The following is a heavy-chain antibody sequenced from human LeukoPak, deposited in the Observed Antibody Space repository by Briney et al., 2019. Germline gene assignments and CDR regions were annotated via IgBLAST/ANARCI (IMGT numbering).Heavy chain of an antibody. CDR2: INHSGST. D-gene: IGHD7-27*01. CDR3: ARVWGSQPIYWYFGL. J-gene: IGHJ2*01. CDR1: GGSFRGYY. Sequence: PSETLSLTCAVYGGSFRGYYWNWIRQPPGKGLEWIGEINHSGSTNYNPSLKSRVTISVDTSKNQFSLKLSSVTAADTAVYYCARVWGSQPIYWYFGLWGRGTLVTVSS. V-gene: IGHV4-34*01.